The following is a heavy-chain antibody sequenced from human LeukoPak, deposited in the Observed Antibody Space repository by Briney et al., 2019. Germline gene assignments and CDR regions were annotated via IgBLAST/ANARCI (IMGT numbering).Heavy chain of an antibody. D-gene: IGHD3-22*01. CDR3: ARADSSGSHFDY. CDR2: INPSGGST. J-gene: IGHJ4*02. Sequence: ASVKVSCKASGYTFTSYYMHWVRQAPGQGLEWMGIINPSGGSTSYAQKFHGRVTITTDESTSTAYMELSSLRSEDTAVYYCARADSSGSHFDYWGQGTLVTVSS. V-gene: IGHV1-46*01. CDR1: GYTFTSYY.